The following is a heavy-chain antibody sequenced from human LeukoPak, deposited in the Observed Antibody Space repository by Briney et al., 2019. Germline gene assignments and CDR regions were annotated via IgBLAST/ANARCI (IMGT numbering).Heavy chain of an antibody. CDR3: ARGDLGPSVDIVATMLLGAYFDY. V-gene: IGHV4-34*01. J-gene: IGHJ4*02. CDR2: INHSGST. Sequence: SETLPLTCAVYGGSFSGYYWSWIRQPPGKGLEWTGEINHSGSTNYNPSLKSRVTISVDTSKNQFSLKLSSVTAADTAVYYCARGDLGPSVDIVATMLLGAYFDYWGQGTLVTVSS. CDR1: GGSFSGYY. D-gene: IGHD5-12*01.